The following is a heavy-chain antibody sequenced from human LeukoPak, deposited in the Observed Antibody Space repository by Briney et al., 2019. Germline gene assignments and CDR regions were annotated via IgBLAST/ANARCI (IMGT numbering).Heavy chain of an antibody. D-gene: IGHD3-3*01. CDR3: ARDRRSGCYGAEY. V-gene: IGHV3-33*01. CDR1: GFTFSSYG. J-gene: IGHJ4*02. CDR2: IWYDGSYK. Sequence: GGSLRLSCAASGFTFSSYGMHWVRQAPGKGLEWVAVIWYDGSYKYYADSVKGRFTISRDNSKNTLYLQMHRLRAEDTAVYYCARDRRSGCYGAEYWGQGNLVTVSS.